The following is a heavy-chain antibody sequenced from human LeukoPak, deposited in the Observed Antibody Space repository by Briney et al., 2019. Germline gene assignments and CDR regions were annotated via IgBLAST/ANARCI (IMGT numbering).Heavy chain of an antibody. Sequence: GGSLRLSCAASGFTFSAYAVIWVRQAPGKGLEWVSAISASGDYTHYADSVKGRFDISRDNSKNAVYLQMSSLRAEDAALYYCAKDPNGDYVGAFDSWGQGTTVIVSS. CDR2: ISASGDYT. CDR3: AKDPNGDYVGAFDS. V-gene: IGHV3-23*01. D-gene: IGHD4-17*01. J-gene: IGHJ3*02. CDR1: GFTFSAYA.